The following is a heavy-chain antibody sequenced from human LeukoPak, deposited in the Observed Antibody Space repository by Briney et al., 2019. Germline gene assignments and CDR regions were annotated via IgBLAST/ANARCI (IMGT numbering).Heavy chain of an antibody. CDR2: ISGSGGST. CDR1: GFTFSSYA. V-gene: IGHV3-23*01. Sequence: PGGSLRLSCAASGFTFSSYAMSWARQAPGKGLEWVSAISGSGGSTYYADSVKGRFTISRDNSKNTLYLQMNSLRAEDTAVYYCAKDDLPTYYYDSSGYYDYWGQGTLVTVSS. CDR3: AKDDLPTYYYDSSGYYDY. J-gene: IGHJ4*02. D-gene: IGHD3-22*01.